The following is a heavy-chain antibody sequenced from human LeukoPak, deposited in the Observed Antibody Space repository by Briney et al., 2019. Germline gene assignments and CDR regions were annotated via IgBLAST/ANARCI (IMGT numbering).Heavy chain of an antibody. V-gene: IGHV3-7*03. CDR1: GFTFSTYW. Sequence: GGSLRLSCAASGFTFSTYWMSWVRQAPGKGPEWVANIKEDGSEKQYVASVRGRFTISRDNAKKSLYLQMNSLRAEDTAVYYCAKASTVKYYFDYWGQGTLVTVSS. CDR2: IKEDGSEK. J-gene: IGHJ4*02. CDR3: AKASTVKYYFDY. D-gene: IGHD4-17*01.